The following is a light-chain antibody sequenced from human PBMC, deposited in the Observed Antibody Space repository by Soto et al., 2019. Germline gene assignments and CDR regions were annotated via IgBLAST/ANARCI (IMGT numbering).Light chain of an antibody. Sequence: QSALTQPASVSGSPGQSITISCTGTSSDVGGYNYVSWYQQHPGKAPKLMIYEVSTRPSGVSNRFSGSKSGNTASLTISGLQAEDGADYYCSSYTSSSTRVFGGGTELTVL. CDR2: EVS. V-gene: IGLV2-14*01. CDR3: SSYTSSSTRV. CDR1: SSDVGGYNY. J-gene: IGLJ3*02.